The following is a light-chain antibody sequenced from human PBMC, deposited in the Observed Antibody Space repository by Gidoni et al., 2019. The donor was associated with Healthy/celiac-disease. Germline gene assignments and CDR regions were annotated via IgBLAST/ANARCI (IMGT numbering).Light chain of an antibody. J-gene: IGKJ1*01. Sequence: DIQMTQSPSSLSASVGDRVTITCRAGQSISSYLNCYQQKPGKAPKLLIYAASSLQSGVPSRFSCSGSGTDFTLTISSLQPEDFATYYCQQSYSTPRTFGQGTKVEIK. CDR2: AAS. CDR1: QSISSY. CDR3: QQSYSTPRT. V-gene: IGKV1-39*01.